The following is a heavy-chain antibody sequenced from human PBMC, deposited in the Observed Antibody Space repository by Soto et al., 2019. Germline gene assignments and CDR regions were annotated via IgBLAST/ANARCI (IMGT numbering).Heavy chain of an antibody. Sequence: QVQLVESGGGVVQPGRSLRLSCAASGFTFSSYAMHWVRQAPGKGLEWVAVISYDGSNKYYADSVKGRFTISRDNSKNTLYLQMNSLRAEDTAVYYCARSSGVWQSHGDYWGQGTLVTFS. CDR3: ARSSGVWQSHGDY. J-gene: IGHJ4*02. V-gene: IGHV3-30-3*01. D-gene: IGHD6-19*01. CDR1: GFTFSSYA. CDR2: ISYDGSNK.